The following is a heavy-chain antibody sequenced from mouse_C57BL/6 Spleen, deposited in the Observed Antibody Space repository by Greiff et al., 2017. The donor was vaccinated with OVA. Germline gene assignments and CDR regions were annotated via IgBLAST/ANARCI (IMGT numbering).Heavy chain of an antibody. CDR2: ISSGSSTI. Sequence: DVKLVESGGGLVKPGGSLKLSCAASGFTFSDYGMHWVRQAPEKGLEWVAYISSGSSTIYYADTVKGRFTISRDNAKNTLFLQMTSLRSEDTAMYYGAMLWLRRGLDWYFDVWGTGTTVTVSS. CDR3: AMLWLRRGLDWYFDV. D-gene: IGHD2-2*01. V-gene: IGHV5-17*01. CDR1: GFTFSDYG. J-gene: IGHJ1*03.